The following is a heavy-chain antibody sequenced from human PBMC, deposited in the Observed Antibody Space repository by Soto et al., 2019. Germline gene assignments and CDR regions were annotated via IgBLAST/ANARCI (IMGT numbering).Heavy chain of an antibody. CDR3: ARVQYSSSGGSEIIKAGGIGWFDP. J-gene: IGHJ5*02. Sequence: SETLSLTCAVYGGSFSGYYWSWIRQPPGKGLEWIGEINHSGSTNYNPSLKSRVTISVDTSKNQFSLKLSSVTAADTAVYYCARVQYSSSGGSEIIKAGGIGWFDPWGQGTLVTVSS. CDR1: GGSFSGYY. D-gene: IGHD6-13*01. CDR2: INHSGST. V-gene: IGHV4-34*01.